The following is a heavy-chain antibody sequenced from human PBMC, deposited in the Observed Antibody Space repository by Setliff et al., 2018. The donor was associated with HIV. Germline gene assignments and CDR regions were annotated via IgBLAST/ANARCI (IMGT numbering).Heavy chain of an antibody. V-gene: IGHV3-30*07. Sequence: GGSLRLSCVASGFTFSTFAMHWVRQAPGKGLEWVSVISYDGSRISYADSVKGRFTISRDNAKNSLYLQMNSLRAEDTAVYYCAKTSGWTTIDYWGQGTLVTVSS. J-gene: IGHJ4*02. CDR1: GFTFSTFA. CDR3: AKTSGWTTIDY. D-gene: IGHD6-19*01. CDR2: ISYDGSRI.